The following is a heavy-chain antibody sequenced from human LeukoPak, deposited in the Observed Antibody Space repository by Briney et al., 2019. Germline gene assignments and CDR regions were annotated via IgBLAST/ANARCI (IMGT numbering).Heavy chain of an antibody. J-gene: IGHJ4*02. CDR2: IYYTGST. D-gene: IGHD3-22*01. CDR1: GGSFSGYY. CDR3: ARGVTYYYDSSGYYYGQFDY. Sequence: KSSETLSLTCAVYGGSFSGYYWSWIRQPPGKGLEWIGYIYYTGSTNYNPSLKSRVTISLDTSKNQFSLKLNSVTAADTAVYYCARGVTYYYDSSGYYYGQFDYWGQGTLVTVSS. V-gene: IGHV4-59*01.